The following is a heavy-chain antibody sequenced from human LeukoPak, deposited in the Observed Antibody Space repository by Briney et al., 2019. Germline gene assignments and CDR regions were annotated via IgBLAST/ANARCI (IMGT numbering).Heavy chain of an antibody. Sequence: PGGSLRLSCAASGFTFSSYSMNWVRQAPGKGLEWVSGINWNGGSTGYADSMKGRFTISRDNAKNSLYLQMNSLRAEDTALYYCARDKGGYCSGGSCYRYVHFDYWGQGTLVTVSS. D-gene: IGHD2-15*01. V-gene: IGHV3-20*04. CDR3: ARDKGGYCSGGSCYRYVHFDY. CDR2: INWNGGST. CDR1: GFTFSSYS. J-gene: IGHJ4*02.